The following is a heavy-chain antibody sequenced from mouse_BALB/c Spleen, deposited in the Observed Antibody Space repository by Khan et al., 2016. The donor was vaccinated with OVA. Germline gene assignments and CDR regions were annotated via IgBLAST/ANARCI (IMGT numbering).Heavy chain of an antibody. J-gene: IGHJ3*01. CDR1: GFAFNSYD. Sequence: EVKLVESGGGLVKPGGSLKLSCEVSGFAFNSYDMSWVRQTPEKRLEWVATISSTGRYTYYPDSVKGRFTISRDTARKTLYLQMSSLRSEETALYYCTRPSYYGNPWFTYWGQGTLVTVSA. V-gene: IGHV5-9*02. CDR2: ISSTGRYT. D-gene: IGHD2-10*01. CDR3: TRPSYYGNPWFTY.